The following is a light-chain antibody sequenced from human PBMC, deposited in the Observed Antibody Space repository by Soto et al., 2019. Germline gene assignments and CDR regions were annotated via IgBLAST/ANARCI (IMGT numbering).Light chain of an antibody. CDR1: SSDVGGYNF. CDR2: EVS. J-gene: IGLJ1*01. V-gene: IGLV2-14*01. CDR3: SSYTSSSTSQV. Sequence: LTQPASVSGSPGQSITISCTGTSSDVGGYNFVSWYQQHPGKAPKLMIYEVSNRPSGVSNRFSGSKSGDTASLTISGLQAEDEADYYCSSYTSSSTSQVFGTGTKVTLL.